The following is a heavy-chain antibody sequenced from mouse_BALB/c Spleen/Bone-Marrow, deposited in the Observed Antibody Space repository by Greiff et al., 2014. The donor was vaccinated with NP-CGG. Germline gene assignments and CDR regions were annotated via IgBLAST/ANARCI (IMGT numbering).Heavy chain of an antibody. D-gene: IGHD1-1*01. CDR1: GYTSTNYW. J-gene: IGHJ3*01. CDR3: ARKDYSSSYPFAY. V-gene: IGHV1-63*02. CDR2: IYPGGGYT. Sequence: VQLQESGAELVRPGTSVKISCKASGYTSTNYWLGWVKQRPGHGLEWIGDIYPGGGYTNYNEKFKGKATLTADTSSSTAYMQLSSLTSEDSAVYFCARKDYSSSYPFAYWGQGTLVTVSA.